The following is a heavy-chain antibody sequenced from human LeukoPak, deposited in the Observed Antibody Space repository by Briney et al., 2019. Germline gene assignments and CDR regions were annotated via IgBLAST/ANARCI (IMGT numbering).Heavy chain of an antibody. Sequence: PGGSLRLSCAASGFTFSSYAMSWVRQAPGKGLEWVAVISYDGSNKYHADSVKGRFTISRDNSKNTLYLQMNSLRAEDTAVYYCARDILDSNGAFDYWGQGTLVTVSS. D-gene: IGHD3/OR15-3a*01. CDR3: ARDILDSNGAFDY. J-gene: IGHJ4*02. CDR2: ISYDGSNK. CDR1: GFTFSSYA. V-gene: IGHV3-30*04.